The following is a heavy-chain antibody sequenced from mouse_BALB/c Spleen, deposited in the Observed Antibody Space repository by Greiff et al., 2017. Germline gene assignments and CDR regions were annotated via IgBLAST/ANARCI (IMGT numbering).Heavy chain of an antibody. CDR3: ARGRYGNYVAY. V-gene: IGHV5-4*02. Sequence: EVKVVESGGGLVKPGGSLKLSCAASGFTFSDYYMYWVRQTPEKRLEWVATISDGGSYTYYPDSVKGRFTISRDNAKNNLYLQMSSLKSEDTAMYYCARGRYGNYVAYWGQGTLVTVSA. CDR2: ISDGGSYT. J-gene: IGHJ3*01. CDR1: GFTFSDYY. D-gene: IGHD2-10*02.